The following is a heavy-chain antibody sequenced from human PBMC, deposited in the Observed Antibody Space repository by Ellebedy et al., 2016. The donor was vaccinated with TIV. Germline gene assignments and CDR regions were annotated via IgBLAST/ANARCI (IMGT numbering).Heavy chain of an antibody. CDR3: ARHSSGWYYFDY. CDR1: GFTFSSYW. V-gene: IGHV3-7*01. CDR2: IKQDGSEK. J-gene: IGHJ4*02. Sequence: GESLKISCAASGFTFSSYWMSWVRQAPGKGLEWVANIKQDGSEKYYVDSVKGRFTISRDNAKNSLYLQMTSLRAEDTAVYYCARHSSGWYYFDYWGQGTLVTVSS. D-gene: IGHD6-19*01.